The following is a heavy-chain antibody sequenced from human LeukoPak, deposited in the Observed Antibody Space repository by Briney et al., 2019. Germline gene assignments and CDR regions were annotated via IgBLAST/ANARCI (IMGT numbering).Heavy chain of an antibody. J-gene: IGHJ4*02. V-gene: IGHV3-23*01. D-gene: IGHD4-17*01. CDR2: ISGSGGST. Sequence: GGSLRLSCAASGFTFSSYAMSRLRQAPGKGLEWVSAISGSGGSTYYADAVKGRFTISRDNSKNTLYLQMNSLRAEDTAVYYCAKEGNGDYYFDYWGQGTLVTVSS. CDR3: AKEGNGDYYFDY. CDR1: GFTFSSYA.